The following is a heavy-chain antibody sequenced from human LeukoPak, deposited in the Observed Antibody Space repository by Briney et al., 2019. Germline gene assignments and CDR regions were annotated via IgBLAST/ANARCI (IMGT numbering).Heavy chain of an antibody. J-gene: IGHJ5*02. D-gene: IGHD3-3*01. V-gene: IGHV4-39*01. CDR2: IYYSGST. CDR1: GGSTSSSSYY. CDR3: ARQALTIFGVVTSNWFDP. Sequence: PSETLSLTCTVSGGSTSSSSYYWGWIRQPPGKGLEWIGSIYYSGSTYYNPSLKSRVTISVDTSKNQFSLKLSSVTAADTAVYYCARQALTIFGVVTSNWFDPWGQGTLVTVSS.